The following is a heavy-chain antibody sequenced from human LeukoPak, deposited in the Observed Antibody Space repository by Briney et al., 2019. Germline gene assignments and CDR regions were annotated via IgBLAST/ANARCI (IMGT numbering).Heavy chain of an antibody. V-gene: IGHV4-39*07. D-gene: IGHD2-2*02. CDR3: AGGGYCSSTSCYTVSRSSSVGSWFDP. Sequence: SETLSLTCTVSGGSISSSSYYWGWIRQPPGKGLEWIGSIYYSGSTYYNPSLKSQVTISVDTSKNQFSLKLSSVTAADKAVYYCAGGGYCSSTSCYTVSRSSSVGSWFDPWGQGTLVTVSS. CDR2: IYYSGST. CDR1: GGSISSSSYY. J-gene: IGHJ5*02.